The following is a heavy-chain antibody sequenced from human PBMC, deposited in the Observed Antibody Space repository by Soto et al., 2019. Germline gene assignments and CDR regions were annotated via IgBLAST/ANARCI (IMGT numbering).Heavy chain of an antibody. D-gene: IGHD3-16*01. CDR2: VYHNENT. Sequence: SETLPLTCTVAGGSIPEFAYYWGWIRQAPGKGLEWIGTVYHNENTYYNPSLKSRITISADTAKNQFSLNLRSVTAADTAIYFCARQERYYGSPGWFDPWGQGTLVTVS. CDR3: ARQERYYGSPGWFDP. J-gene: IGHJ5*02. CDR1: GGSIPEFAYY. V-gene: IGHV4-39*01.